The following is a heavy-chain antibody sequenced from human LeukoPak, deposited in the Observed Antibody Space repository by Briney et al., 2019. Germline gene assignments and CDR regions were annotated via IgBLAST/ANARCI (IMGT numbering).Heavy chain of an antibody. CDR2: IYYSGST. D-gene: IGHD2-2*01. V-gene: IGHV4-31*03. CDR1: GGSISSGGYY. Sequence: PSQTLSLTCTVSGGSISSGGYYWSRIRQHPGKGLEWIGYIYYSGSTYYNPSLKSRVTISVDTSKNQFSLKLSSVTAADTAVYYCARTVPAAPDYYYGMDVWGQGTTVTVSS. CDR3: ARTVPAAPDYYYGMDV. J-gene: IGHJ6*02.